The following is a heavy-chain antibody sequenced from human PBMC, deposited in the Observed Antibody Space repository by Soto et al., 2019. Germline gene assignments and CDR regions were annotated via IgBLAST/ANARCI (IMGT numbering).Heavy chain of an antibody. CDR1: GGSISSGGYY. CDR3: ARLGLDGGAAFDI. CDR2: IYYSGST. D-gene: IGHD3-16*01. Sequence: QVQLQESGPGLVKPSQTLSLTCTVSGGSISSGGYYWSWIRQHPGKGLEWIGYIYYSGSTYYNPSLKSRVTISGDTSKNQFSLKLSSVTAADTAVYYCARLGLDGGAAFDIWGQGTMVTVSS. J-gene: IGHJ3*02. V-gene: IGHV4-31*03.